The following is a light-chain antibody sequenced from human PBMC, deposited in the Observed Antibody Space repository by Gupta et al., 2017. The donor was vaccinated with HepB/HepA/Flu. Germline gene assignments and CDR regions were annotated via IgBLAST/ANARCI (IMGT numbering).Light chain of an antibody. Sequence: QSALTRLASVSRSPGQSIPTSCTGTSSDVGGYNYVSWYQQHPGKAPKLMIYDASNRPSGVSNRFSGSKSGNTASLTISGLQAEDEADYYCSSYTSSSTLGVFGGGTKLTVL. V-gene: IGLV2-14*03. J-gene: IGLJ2*01. CDR3: SSYTSSSTLGV. CDR2: DAS. CDR1: SSDVGGYNY.